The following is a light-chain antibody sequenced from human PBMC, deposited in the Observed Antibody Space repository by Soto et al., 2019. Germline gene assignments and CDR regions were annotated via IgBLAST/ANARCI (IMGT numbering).Light chain of an antibody. CDR1: SSNIGAGYD. Sequence: QSVLTQAPSVSGAPGQRVTISCTGSSSNIGAGYDVHWYQQLPGTAPKVLIYDNSNRPSGVPDRFSGSRSGTSASLAISGLQSEDEADYYCAAWDDRLNGPSYVFGTGTKVTVL. J-gene: IGLJ1*01. CDR3: AAWDDRLNGPSYV. CDR2: DNS. V-gene: IGLV1-40*01.